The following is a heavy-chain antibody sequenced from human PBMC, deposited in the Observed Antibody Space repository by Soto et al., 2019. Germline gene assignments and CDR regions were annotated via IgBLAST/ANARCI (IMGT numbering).Heavy chain of an antibody. Sequence: GGSLRLSCAASGFTFSSYAMHWVRQAPGKGLEWVAVISYDGSNKYYADSVKGRFTISRDNSKNTLYLQMNSLRAEDTAVYYCARDWRYCSGGSCYGLGDDYWGQGTLVTVS. V-gene: IGHV3-30-3*01. J-gene: IGHJ4*02. CDR3: ARDWRYCSGGSCYGLGDDY. D-gene: IGHD2-15*01. CDR1: GFTFSSYA. CDR2: ISYDGSNK.